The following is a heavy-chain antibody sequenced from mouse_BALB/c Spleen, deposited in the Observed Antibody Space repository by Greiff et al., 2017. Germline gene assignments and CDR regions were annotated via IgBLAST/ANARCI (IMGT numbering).Heavy chain of an antibody. CDR3: ARSFYGSRLDY. Sequence: EVKLMESGGGLVQPGGSRKLSCAASGFTFSSFGMHWVRQAPEKGLEWVAYISSGSSTIYYADTVKGRFTISRDNPTNTLFLQMTSLRSEDTAMYYCARSFYGSRLDYWGQGTTLTVSS. D-gene: IGHD1-1*01. J-gene: IGHJ2*01. CDR2: ISSGSSTI. V-gene: IGHV5-17*02. CDR1: GFTFSSFG.